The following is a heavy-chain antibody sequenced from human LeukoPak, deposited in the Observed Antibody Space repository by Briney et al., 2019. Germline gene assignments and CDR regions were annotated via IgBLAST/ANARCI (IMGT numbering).Heavy chain of an antibody. CDR2: ISGSGGST. CDR1: GFTFSSYA. J-gene: IGHJ4*02. V-gene: IGHV3-23*01. CDR3: AKGSRITMIVVVITDLYYFDY. D-gene: IGHD3-22*01. Sequence: GGSLRLSCAASGFTFSSYAISWVRQAPGKGLEWVSAISGSGGSTYYADSVKGRFTISRDNSKNTLYLQMNSLRAEDTAVYYCAKGSRITMIVVVITDLYYFDYWGQGTLVTVSS.